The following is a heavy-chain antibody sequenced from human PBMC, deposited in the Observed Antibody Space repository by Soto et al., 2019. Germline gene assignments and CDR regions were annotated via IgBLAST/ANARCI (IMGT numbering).Heavy chain of an antibody. CDR2: ISWNSNSI. CDR3: AKDISARGSYNYYYGMDV. Sequence: VQLVESGGGLVQPGRSLRLSCAASGFTFDDYAMHWVRQAPGKGLEWVSGISWNSNSIGYADSVKARFTMSRDNAKNFLYLEMNSLRPEDTALYFCAKDISARGSYNYYYGMDVWGQGTTVTVSS. CDR1: GFTFDDYA. V-gene: IGHV3-9*01. J-gene: IGHJ6*02. D-gene: IGHD3-16*01.